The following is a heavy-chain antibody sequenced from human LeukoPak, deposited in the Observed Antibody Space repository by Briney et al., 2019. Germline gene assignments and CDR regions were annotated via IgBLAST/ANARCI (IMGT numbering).Heavy chain of an antibody. CDR2: INPNTGGT. V-gene: IGHV1-2*02. Sequence: ASVKVSCKASGYTFTGYSMHWVRQAPGQGLEWMGWINPNTGGTYSSQRFQGRLTMTRDTSTSTVYMEVSRLTSDDTAVYYCARGFRKYYDSSGYYPEAFDIWGQGTMVTVSS. CDR1: GYTFTGYS. D-gene: IGHD3-22*01. J-gene: IGHJ3*02. CDR3: ARGFRKYYDSSGYYPEAFDI.